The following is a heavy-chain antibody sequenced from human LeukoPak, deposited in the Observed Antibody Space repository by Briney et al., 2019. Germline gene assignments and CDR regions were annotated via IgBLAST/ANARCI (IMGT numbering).Heavy chain of an antibody. CDR2: IYYSGST. V-gene: IGHV4-61*01. CDR1: GVSVSSGSYY. Sequence: SETLSLTCTVSGVSVSSGSYYWSWIRQPPGKGLEWIGYIYYSGSTNYNPSLKSRVTISVDTSKNQFSLKLSSVTAADTAVYYCARGGWLVRSWFDPWGQGTLVTVSS. D-gene: IGHD6-19*01. CDR3: ARGGWLVRSWFDP. J-gene: IGHJ5*02.